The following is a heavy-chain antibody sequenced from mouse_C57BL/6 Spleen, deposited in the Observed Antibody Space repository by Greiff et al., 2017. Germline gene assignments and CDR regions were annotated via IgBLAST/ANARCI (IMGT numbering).Heavy chain of an antibody. D-gene: IGHD1-1*01. V-gene: IGHV3-6*01. Sequence: EVKLVESGPGLVKPSQSLSLTCSVTGYSITSGYYWNWIRQFPGNKLEWMGYISYDGSNNYNPSLKNRISITRDTSKNQFFLKLNSVTTEDTATYYCARDRLYGGYFDVWGTGTTVTVSS. CDR1: GYSITSGYY. CDR2: ISYDGSN. CDR3: ARDRLYGGYFDV. J-gene: IGHJ1*03.